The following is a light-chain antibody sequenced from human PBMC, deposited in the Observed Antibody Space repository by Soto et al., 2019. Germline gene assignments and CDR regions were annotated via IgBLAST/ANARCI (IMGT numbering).Light chain of an antibody. V-gene: IGLV1-44*01. CDR3: AAWDDSLNGLA. Sequence: QSVLTQPPSASGTHGQRVTISCSGSSSNIGNNTVNWYQQLPGTAPKLLIYSNNQRPSGVPDRFSGSKSDTSASLAISGLQSEDETDYYCAAWDDSLNGLAFGGGTKLTVL. J-gene: IGLJ2*01. CDR2: SNN. CDR1: SSNIGNNT.